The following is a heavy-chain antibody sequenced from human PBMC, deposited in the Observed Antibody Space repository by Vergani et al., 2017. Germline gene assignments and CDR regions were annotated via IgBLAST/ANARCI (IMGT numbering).Heavy chain of an antibody. D-gene: IGHD5-24*01. V-gene: IGHV4-59*08. CDR3: ARDPGDGYNYGGYFDY. CDR2: ISYSGST. J-gene: IGHJ4*02. CDR1: GGSISSYY. Sequence: QVQLQESGPGLVKPSETLSLICSVSGGSISSYYWSWNRQPPGKGLEWIGYISYSGSTNYNPSLQSRVTISGDTSKNQFSLKLSSVTAADTAVYYCARDPGDGYNYGGYFDYWGQGTLVTVSS.